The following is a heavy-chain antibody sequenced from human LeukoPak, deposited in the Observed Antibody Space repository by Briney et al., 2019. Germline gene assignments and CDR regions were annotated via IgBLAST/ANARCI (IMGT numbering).Heavy chain of an antibody. CDR3: AKDPGYSYGYRY. J-gene: IGHJ4*02. V-gene: IGHV3-23*01. Sequence: PGGPLRLSCADSGFTFSSYAMSWVRQAPGKGLEWVSAISGSGGSTYYADSVKGRFTISRDNSKNTLYLQMNSLRAEDTAVYYCAKDPGYSYGYRYWGQGTLVTVSS. CDR1: GFTFSSYA. CDR2: ISGSGGST. D-gene: IGHD5-18*01.